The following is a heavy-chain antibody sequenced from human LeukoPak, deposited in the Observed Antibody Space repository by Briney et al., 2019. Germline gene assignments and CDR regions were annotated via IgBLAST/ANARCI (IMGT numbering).Heavy chain of an antibody. CDR1: GFTFSSYA. CDR3: ARGPPVYGVYITDY. D-gene: IGHD4-17*01. V-gene: IGHV3-30*04. Sequence: PGGSLRLSCAASGFTFSSYAMHWVRQAPGKGLEWVAVISYDGSNKYYADSVKGRFTISRDNSKNTLYLQMNSLRAEDTAVYYCARGPPVYGVYITDYWGQGTLVTVSS. J-gene: IGHJ4*02. CDR2: ISYDGSNK.